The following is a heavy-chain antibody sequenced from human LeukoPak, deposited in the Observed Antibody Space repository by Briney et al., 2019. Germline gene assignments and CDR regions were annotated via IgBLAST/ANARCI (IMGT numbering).Heavy chain of an antibody. CDR2: ISGSGGST. Sequence: AGGSLRLSCAASGFTFSSYAMSWVRQAPGKGLEWVSAISGSGGSTYYADSVKGRFTISRDNSKNTLYLQMNSLRAEDTAVYYCAKAFYDSSGYSCLDYWGQGTLVTTSP. D-gene: IGHD3-22*01. CDR1: GFTFSSYA. J-gene: IGHJ4*02. V-gene: IGHV3-23*01. CDR3: AKAFYDSSGYSCLDY.